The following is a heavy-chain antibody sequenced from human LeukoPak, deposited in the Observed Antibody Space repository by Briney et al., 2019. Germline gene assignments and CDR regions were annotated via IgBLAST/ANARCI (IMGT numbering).Heavy chain of an antibody. D-gene: IGHD3-22*01. V-gene: IGHV3-21*04. CDR3: AKGDTYYYDSSGSYFDY. CDR2: ISSSSSYI. Sequence: GGSLRLSCAASGFTFSTYTMNWVRQAPGKGLEWVSSISSSSSYIYYADSVKGRFTISRDNSKNTLYLQMNSLRAEDTAVYYCAKGDTYYYDSSGSYFDYWGQGTLVTVSS. J-gene: IGHJ4*02. CDR1: GFTFSTYT.